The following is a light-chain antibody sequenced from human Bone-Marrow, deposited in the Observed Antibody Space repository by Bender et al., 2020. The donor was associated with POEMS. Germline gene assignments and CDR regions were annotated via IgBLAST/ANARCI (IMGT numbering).Light chain of an antibody. V-gene: IGLV1-44*01. CDR1: SSNIGAHA. Sequence: QSVLTQPPSASGTPGQRVTISCSGGSSNIGAHAVNWYQHLPGTAPKLLIYSSHRRPSEVPDRFSGSRSGTSASLAISGLQAEDEGDYYCAAWDDSLSGWVFGGGTKVTVL. J-gene: IGLJ3*02. CDR3: AAWDDSLSGWV. CDR2: SSH.